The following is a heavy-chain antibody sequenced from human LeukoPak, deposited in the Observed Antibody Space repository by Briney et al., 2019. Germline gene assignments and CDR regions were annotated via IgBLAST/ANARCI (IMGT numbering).Heavy chain of an antibody. V-gene: IGHV3-53*01. CDR1: GLTVSSNS. Sequence: GGSLRLSCAASGLTVSSNSVSWVRQAPGKGLEWVSVINSGGNTYYADSVKGRFTFSRDNSKNTLYLQMNSLRAEDTAVYYCAKAHPVVVVTGPWDYWGQGTLVTVSS. J-gene: IGHJ4*02. CDR3: AKAHPVVVVTGPWDY. D-gene: IGHD2-21*02. CDR2: INSGGNT.